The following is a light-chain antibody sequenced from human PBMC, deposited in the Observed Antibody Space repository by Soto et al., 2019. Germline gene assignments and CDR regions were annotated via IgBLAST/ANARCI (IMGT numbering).Light chain of an antibody. V-gene: IGLV1-51*01. CDR3: GSWDTSVTAVV. CDR1: SSNIGNNY. CDR2: DNT. J-gene: IGLJ2*01. Sequence: QSVLTQPPSGSAPPGQRGTISCSGSSSNIGNNYVAWYQQLPGAAPRLLIYDNTQRSSGIPDRFSGSKSGTSATLAITGLQTGDEAAYYCGSWDTSVTAVVFGGGTKLTVL.